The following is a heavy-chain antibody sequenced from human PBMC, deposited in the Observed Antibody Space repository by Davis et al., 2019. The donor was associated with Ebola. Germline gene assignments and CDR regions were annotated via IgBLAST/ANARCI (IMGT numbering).Heavy chain of an antibody. CDR1: GFPFSNYA. J-gene: IGHJ4*01. D-gene: IGHD3-3*01. CDR3: ARAVHNEDLDY. Sequence: PGGSLRLSCAASGFPFSNYAMHWVRQAPDRGLEWVAVASHDGTTTFYADSVKGRFIISRDNSENTLYLQMNSLTADDTAVYYCARAVHNEDLDYWGQGTPVTVSS. V-gene: IGHV3-30*04. CDR2: ASHDGTTT.